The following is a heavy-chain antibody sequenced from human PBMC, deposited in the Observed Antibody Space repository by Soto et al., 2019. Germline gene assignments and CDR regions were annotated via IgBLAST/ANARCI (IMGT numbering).Heavy chain of an antibody. Sequence: GASVKVSCKASGFTFTSSAVQWVRQARGQRLEWIGWIVVGSGNTNYAQKFQERVTITRDMSTSTAYMELSSLRSEDTAVYYCAADSETRYYYYGMDVWGQGTTVTVSS. CDR2: IVVGSGNT. CDR3: AADSETRYYYYGMDV. CDR1: GFTFTSSA. J-gene: IGHJ6*02. D-gene: IGHD3-10*01. V-gene: IGHV1-58*01.